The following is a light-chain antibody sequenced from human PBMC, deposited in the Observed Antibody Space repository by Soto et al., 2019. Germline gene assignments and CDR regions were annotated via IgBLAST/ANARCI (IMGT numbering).Light chain of an antibody. Sequence: QSVLTQPPSVSGAPGQRVTISCTGSSSNFGAGHDVHWYQQVPGKAPKLLIYGITNRPSGVPDRFSGSKSGTSASLAITGLQAEDEAVYYCQSYDRSLSGYVFGTGTKLTVL. CDR3: QSYDRSLSGYV. CDR2: GIT. J-gene: IGLJ1*01. CDR1: SSNFGAGHD. V-gene: IGLV1-40*01.